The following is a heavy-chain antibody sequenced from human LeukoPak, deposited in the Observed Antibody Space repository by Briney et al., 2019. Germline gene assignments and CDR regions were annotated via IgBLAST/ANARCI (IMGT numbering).Heavy chain of an antibody. CDR1: GFTFSSYA. CDR3: ARPLATQCGGDCSDLYFDY. Sequence: PGGSLRLSCAASGFTFSSYAMSWVRQAPGKGLEWVSAISGSGGSTYYADSVTGRFTISRDNSKNTLYLQMNSLRAEDTAAYYCARPLATQCGGDCSDLYFDYWGQGTLVTVSS. CDR2: ISGSGGST. V-gene: IGHV3-23*01. D-gene: IGHD2-21*02. J-gene: IGHJ4*02.